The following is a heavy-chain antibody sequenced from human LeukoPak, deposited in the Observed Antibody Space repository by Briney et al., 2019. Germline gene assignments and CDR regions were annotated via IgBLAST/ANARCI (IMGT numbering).Heavy chain of an antibody. Sequence: SVKVSCKASGGTFSSYAISWVRQAPGQGLEWMGGIIPIFGTANYAQKFQGRVTITADKSTSTAYMELSSLRAEDTAVYYCAKDGYKRPYDDAFDIWGQGTMVTVPS. CDR3: AKDGYKRPYDDAFDI. CDR2: IIPIFGTA. J-gene: IGHJ3*02. CDR1: GGTFSSYA. D-gene: IGHD1-14*01. V-gene: IGHV1-69*06.